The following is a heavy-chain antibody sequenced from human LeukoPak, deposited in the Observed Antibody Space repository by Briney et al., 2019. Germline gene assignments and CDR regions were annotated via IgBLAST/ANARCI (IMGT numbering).Heavy chain of an antibody. D-gene: IGHD3-16*01. CDR1: GFTFTAYA. V-gene: IGHV3-7*01. CDR3: ARGRGWVDH. J-gene: IGHJ4*02. Sequence: GGSLRLSCATSGFTFTAYAMSWFRQAPGKGLEWVANIHDDGTVKHYVDSVEGRFTISRDDVRNSVYLQLNSLRAEDTGLYYCARGRGWVDHWGQGTRVTVYS. CDR2: IHDDGTVK.